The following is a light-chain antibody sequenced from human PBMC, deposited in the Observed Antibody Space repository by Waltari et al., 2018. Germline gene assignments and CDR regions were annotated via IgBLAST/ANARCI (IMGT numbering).Light chain of an antibody. V-gene: IGKV3-20*01. J-gene: IGKJ2*01. CDR1: QSISNNY. CDR2: DAS. CDR3: QQYGGSLPYT. Sequence: EIGLTQSPGTLSLSPGVRATLSCRASQSISNNYIAWYQQKPGQAPRLLRSDASRRATGIPDRFSGSGSGTDFTLTISRLEPGDFAVYFCQQYGGSLPYTFGQGTKLEI.